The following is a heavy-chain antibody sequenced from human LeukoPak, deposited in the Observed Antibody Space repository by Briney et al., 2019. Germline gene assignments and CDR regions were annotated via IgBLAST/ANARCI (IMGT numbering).Heavy chain of an antibody. CDR2: ISYDGSNK. CDR1: GFTFSSYA. V-gene: IGHV3-30-3*01. CDR3: PRERYYYDSSGSYYFDY. D-gene: IGHD3-22*01. J-gene: IGHJ4*02. Sequence: PGGSLRLSCAASGFTFSSYAMHWVRQAPGKGLEWVAVISYDGSNKYYADSVKGRFTISRDNSKNTLYLQMNSLRAEDTAVYYCPRERYYYDSSGSYYFDYWGQGTLVTVSS.